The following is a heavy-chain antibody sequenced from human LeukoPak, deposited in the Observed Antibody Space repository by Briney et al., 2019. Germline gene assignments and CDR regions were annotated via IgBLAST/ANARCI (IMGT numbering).Heavy chain of an antibody. D-gene: IGHD3-10*01. J-gene: IGHJ6*03. CDR3: ARNRHGSGSYYYYYDYMDV. V-gene: IGHV3-74*01. Sequence: GGSLRLSCAASGFSFSTSWMHWFRQGPGRGLVWVSRITSDGRTTIYADSVKGRFTISRDNTKNSLYLQMNSLRAEDTAVYYCARNRHGSGSYYYYYDYMDVWGKGTTVTISS. CDR2: ITSDGRTT. CDR1: GFSFSTSW.